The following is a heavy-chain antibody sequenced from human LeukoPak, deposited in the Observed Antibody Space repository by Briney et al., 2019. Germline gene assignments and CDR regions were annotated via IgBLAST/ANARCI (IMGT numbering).Heavy chain of an antibody. CDR3: ARDPGYSSGWFDY. Sequence: PAGSLRLSCVVSGFTFSSYSMSWVRQAPGKGLEWVSSISASSNFISYADSVKGRFTISRDNAKKSLYLQMNSVRAEDTAVYYCARDPGYSSGWFDYWGQGALVTVSS. CDR2: ISASSNFI. J-gene: IGHJ4*02. D-gene: IGHD6-19*01. V-gene: IGHV3-21*01. CDR1: GFTFSSYS.